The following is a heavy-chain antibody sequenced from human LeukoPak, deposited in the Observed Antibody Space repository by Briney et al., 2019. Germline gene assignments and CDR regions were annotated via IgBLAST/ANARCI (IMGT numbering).Heavy chain of an antibody. CDR2: ISSSSSYI. CDR3: GKRELWHGSGEDA. CDR1: GFTFSSYS. J-gene: IGHJ6*02. Sequence: GGSLRLSCAASGFTFSSYSMNWVRQAPGKGLEWVSSISSSSSYIYYADSVKGRFTISRDNAKNSLYLQMNSLRAEDTAVYYCGKRELWHGSGEDAWGQGTTVTVSS. V-gene: IGHV3-21*01. D-gene: IGHD3-10*01.